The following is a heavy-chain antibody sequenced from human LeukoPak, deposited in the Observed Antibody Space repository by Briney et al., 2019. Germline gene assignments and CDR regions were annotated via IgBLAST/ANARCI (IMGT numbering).Heavy chain of an antibody. CDR2: IYYSGST. CDR1: GGSISSYY. J-gene: IGHJ2*01. D-gene: IGHD6-19*01. V-gene: IGHV4-59*01. CDR3: ARGRKSSIAVAGRLWWYFDL. Sequence: SETLSLTCTVSGGSISSYYWSGIRQPPGKGLEWIGYIYYSGSTNYNPSLKSRVTISVDTSKNQFSLKLSSVTAADTAVYYCARGRKSSIAVAGRLWWYFDLWGRGTLVTVSS.